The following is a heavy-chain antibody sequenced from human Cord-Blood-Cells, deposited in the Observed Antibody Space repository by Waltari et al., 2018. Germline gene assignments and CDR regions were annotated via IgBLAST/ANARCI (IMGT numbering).Heavy chain of an antibody. Sequence: EVQLLESGGGLVQPGGSLRLSCAASGFTFSSYAMSWVRQAPGQGPEWVSAISGSGGSTYYADSVKGRFTISRDNSKNTLYLQMNSLRAEDTAVYYCAKSGPTGETFSSYYYYYMDVWGKGTTVTVSS. CDR3: AKSGPTGETFSSYYYYYMDV. V-gene: IGHV3-23*01. CDR2: ISGSGGST. CDR1: GFTFSSYA. D-gene: IGHD3-16*01. J-gene: IGHJ6*03.